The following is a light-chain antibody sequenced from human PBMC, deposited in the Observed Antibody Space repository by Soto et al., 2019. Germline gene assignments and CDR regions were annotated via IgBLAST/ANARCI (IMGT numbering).Light chain of an antibody. V-gene: IGKV3-20*01. Sequence: EIVLTQSPGTLSLSPGDRATLSCRASQSGSGSYLAWYQQKPGQAPRLIISGASRRATGVPDRFSGSGSGTDFTLTISSLEPDDFAVYYCQQYGNSPLTFGGGTKV. J-gene: IGKJ4*01. CDR3: QQYGNSPLT. CDR2: GAS. CDR1: QSGSGSY.